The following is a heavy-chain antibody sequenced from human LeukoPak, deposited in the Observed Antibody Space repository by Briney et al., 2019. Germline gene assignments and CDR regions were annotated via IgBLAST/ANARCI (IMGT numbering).Heavy chain of an antibody. CDR1: GFTFRSYS. D-gene: IGHD6-6*01. V-gene: IGHV3-21*01. J-gene: IGHJ4*02. Sequence: GGSLRLTCAVSGFTFRSYSMTWVRQAPGKGLEWVSSISCSSGYKYYADSVKGRFTISRDNAKNSLYLQMDSLRAEDAAVYYCARTSGESTAALRAPFDYWGQGTLATVSS. CDR2: ISCSSGYK. CDR3: ARTSGESTAALRAPFDY.